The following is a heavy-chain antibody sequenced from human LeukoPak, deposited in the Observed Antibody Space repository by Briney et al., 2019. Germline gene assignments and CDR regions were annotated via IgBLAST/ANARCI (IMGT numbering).Heavy chain of an antibody. D-gene: IGHD4-23*01. J-gene: IGHJ5*02. CDR2: IYYSGST. CDR1: GGSISSHY. V-gene: IGHV4-59*11. Sequence: SETLSLTCTVSGGSISSHYWSWIRQPPGKGLEWIGYIYYSGSTNYNPSLKSRVTISVDTSKNQFSLKLRSVTAADTAVYYCARVVLDGYGGNWGWFAPWGQGTLVTVSS. CDR3: ARVVLDGYGGNWGWFAP.